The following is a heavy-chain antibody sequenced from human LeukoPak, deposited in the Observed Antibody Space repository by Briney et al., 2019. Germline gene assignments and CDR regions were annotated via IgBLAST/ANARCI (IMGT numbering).Heavy chain of an antibody. Sequence: PSETLSLTCAVSGGSISSSNWWSWVRQPPGKGPEWIGEVYHSGSTYSNPSLQSRVTISVDTSKNQFSLKLNSVTAADTAVYYCASFYCSGGSCYQYYSYYYMDVWGKGTTVTISS. D-gene: IGHD2-15*01. V-gene: IGHV4-4*02. J-gene: IGHJ6*03. CDR1: GGSISSSNW. CDR2: VYHSGST. CDR3: ASFYCSGGSCYQYYSYYYMDV.